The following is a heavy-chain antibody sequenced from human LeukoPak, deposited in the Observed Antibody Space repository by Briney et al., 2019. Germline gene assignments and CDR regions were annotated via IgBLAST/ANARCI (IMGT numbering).Heavy chain of an antibody. V-gene: IGHV4-4*07. Sequence: SETLSLTCTVSGGSISSYYWSWIRQPAGKGLEWIGRIYTSGSTNYNPSLKSRVTMSVDTSKNQFSLKLSSVTAEDTAVYYCTRLRQQLGFNYYYYGMDVWGQGTTVTVSS. J-gene: IGHJ6*02. CDR2: IYTSGST. D-gene: IGHD6-13*01. CDR3: TRLRQQLGFNYYYYGMDV. CDR1: GGSISSYY.